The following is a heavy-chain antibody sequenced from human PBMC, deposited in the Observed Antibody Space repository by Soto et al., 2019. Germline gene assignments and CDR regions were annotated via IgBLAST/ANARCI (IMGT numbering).Heavy chain of an antibody. J-gene: IGHJ5*02. CDR1: GDTFSFYT. CDR2: VNPILSMS. D-gene: IGHD3-10*01. CDR3: ARLGPYASGTYSFRHNRFDP. V-gene: IGHV1-8*02. Sequence: ASVKVSCKASGDTFSFYTINWVRQAPGLGLEWMGRVNPILSMSNYAQKFHGRVTMTRNTSISTAYMELSSLRAEDTAVYYCARLGPYASGTYSFRHNRFDPWGQGTLVTVSS.